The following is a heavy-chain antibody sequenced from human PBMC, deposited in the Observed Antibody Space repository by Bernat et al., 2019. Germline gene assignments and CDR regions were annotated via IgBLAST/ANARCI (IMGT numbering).Heavy chain of an antibody. J-gene: IGHJ4*02. CDR3: ARLSIFDY. V-gene: IGHV3-15*01. CDR2: IKSKTDGGTT. Sequence: EVQLVESGGGLVKPGGSLRLSCAASGFTFSNARMSWVRQAPGKGLEWVGRIKSKTDGGTTDYATPLKGRFTISRDDSKNTLYLQMNSLKTEDTAVYYCARLSIFDYWGQGTLVTVSS. CDR1: GFTFSNAR. D-gene: IGHD6-6*01.